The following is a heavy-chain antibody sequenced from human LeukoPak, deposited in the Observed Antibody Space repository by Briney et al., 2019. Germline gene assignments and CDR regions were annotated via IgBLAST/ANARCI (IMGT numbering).Heavy chain of an antibody. CDR2: INHSGST. Sequence: PSETLSLTCAVYGGSFSGYYWSWIRQPPGKGLEWIGEINHSGSTNYNPSLKSRVTISVDTSKNQFSLKLSSVTAADTAVYYCVRGRPLPFWSGYYFDYWGQGTLVTVSS. CDR1: GGSFSGYY. D-gene: IGHD3-3*01. V-gene: IGHV4-34*01. CDR3: VRGRPLPFWSGYYFDY. J-gene: IGHJ4*02.